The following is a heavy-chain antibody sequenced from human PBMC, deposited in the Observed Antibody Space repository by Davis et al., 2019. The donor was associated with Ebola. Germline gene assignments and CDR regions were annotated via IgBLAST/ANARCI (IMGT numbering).Heavy chain of an antibody. J-gene: IGHJ4*02. Sequence: PSETLSLTCAVYGGSFSGYYWSWIRQPPGKGLEWIGEINHSGSTNYNPSLKSRVTISVDTSKNQFSLKLSSVTAADTAVYYCARATTYGDYALYYWGQGTLVTVSS. D-gene: IGHD4-17*01. V-gene: IGHV4-34*01. CDR2: INHSGST. CDR3: ARATTYGDYALYY. CDR1: GGSFSGYY.